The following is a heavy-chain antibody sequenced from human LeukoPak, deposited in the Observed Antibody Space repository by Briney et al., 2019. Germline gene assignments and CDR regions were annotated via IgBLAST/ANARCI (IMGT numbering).Heavy chain of an antibody. J-gene: IGHJ4*02. D-gene: IGHD3-3*02. V-gene: IGHV3-43D*03. CDR1: GFTFDDYA. Sequence: GGSLRLSCAASGFTFDDYAMHWVRQAPGKGLEWVSLISWDGGSTYYADSVKGRFTISRDNAKSSLYLQMNSLRAEDTAVYYCARSPLADYFDYWGQGTLVTVSS. CDR2: ISWDGGST. CDR3: ARSPLADYFDY.